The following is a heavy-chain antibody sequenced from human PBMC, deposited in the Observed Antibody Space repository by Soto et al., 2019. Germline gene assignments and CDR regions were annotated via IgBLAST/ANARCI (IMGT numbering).Heavy chain of an antibody. CDR1: GGSITGYY. Sequence: PSETLSLTCSVSGGSITGYYWSWIRQHPGKGLEWIGYIFHSGSTYYNPSLKSRLSISVDTSKNQFSLRLSSVTAAVTALYYGARDVGTLVRCFDCWGHGTLVTVSS. CDR3: ARDVGTLVRCFDC. V-gene: IGHV4-31*03. CDR2: IFHSGST. D-gene: IGHD1-1*01. J-gene: IGHJ4*01.